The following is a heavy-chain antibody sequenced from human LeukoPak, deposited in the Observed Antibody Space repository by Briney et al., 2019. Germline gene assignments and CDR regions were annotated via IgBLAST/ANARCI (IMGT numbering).Heavy chain of an antibody. CDR3: ARALRYDSSGYYYFDY. J-gene: IGHJ4*02. D-gene: IGHD3-22*01. V-gene: IGHV4-39*01. CDR2: IYYSGST. Sequence: PSETLSLTCTVSGGSISSNSYYWGWIRQPPGKGLEWIGSIYYSGSTYYNPSLKSRVTISVDTSKNQFSLKLSSVTAADTAVYYCARALRYDSSGYYYFDYWGQGTLVTVSS. CDR1: GGSISSNSYY.